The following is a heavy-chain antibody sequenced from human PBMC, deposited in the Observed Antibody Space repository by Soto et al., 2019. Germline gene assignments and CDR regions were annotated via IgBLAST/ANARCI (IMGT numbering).Heavy chain of an antibody. CDR1: RFTFTNYA. D-gene: IGHD3-16*01. CDR2: ISGSGGST. CDR3: ENGLNYYYGMDV. V-gene: IGHV3-23*01. J-gene: IGHJ6*02. Sequence: EVQLMESGGGLVQPGGSLRLSCAASRFTFTNYAMSWVRQAPGKGLEWVSSISGSGGSTNYADSVKGRFTISRDNSKNTLYMQRNGLRAEDSGVYDCENGLNYYYGMDVWGQGTTVTVSS.